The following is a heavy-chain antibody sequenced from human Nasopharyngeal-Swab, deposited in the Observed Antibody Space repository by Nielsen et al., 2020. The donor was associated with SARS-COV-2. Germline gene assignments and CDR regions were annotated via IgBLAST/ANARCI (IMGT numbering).Heavy chain of an antibody. CDR3: ARDPMTGIVVVVAAGYFDY. CDR2: ISSSSSYI. Sequence: GGSLRLSCAASGFTFSSYSMNWVRQAPGKGLEWVSSISSSSSYIYYADSVKGRFTISRDNAKNSLYLQMNSLRAEDTAVYYCARDPMTGIVVVVAAGYFDYWGQGTLVTVSS. J-gene: IGHJ4*02. D-gene: IGHD2-15*01. CDR1: GFTFSSYS. V-gene: IGHV3-21*01.